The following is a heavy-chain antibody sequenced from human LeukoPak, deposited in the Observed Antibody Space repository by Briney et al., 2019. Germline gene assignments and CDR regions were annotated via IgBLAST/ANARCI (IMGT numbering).Heavy chain of an antibody. CDR2: IYYSGST. CDR3: AIGLSNGSGWYGDI. Sequence: SETLSLTCTVSGYSISSGYYWGWIRQPPGKGLEWIGSIYYSGSTYYNPSLKSRVTISVDTSKNQFSLKLSSVTAADTAVYYCAIGLSNGSGWYGDIWGQGTMVTVSS. CDR1: GYSISSGYY. D-gene: IGHD6-19*01. V-gene: IGHV4-38-2*02. J-gene: IGHJ3*02.